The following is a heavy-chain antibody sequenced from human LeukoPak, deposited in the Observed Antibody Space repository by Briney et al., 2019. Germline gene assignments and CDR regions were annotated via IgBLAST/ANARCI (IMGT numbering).Heavy chain of an antibody. V-gene: IGHV3-74*01. Sequence: PGGSLRLSCAASGFIFSNYWMHWVRQAPGKGLVWVSRINSDETSTTYADSVRGRFTLSRDNAKNTLYLQMNSLRDEDTAVYYCARFNGYYDSFDYWGQGTLVTVPS. D-gene: IGHD3-22*01. J-gene: IGHJ4*02. CDR2: INSDETST. CDR1: GFIFSNYW. CDR3: ARFNGYYDSFDY.